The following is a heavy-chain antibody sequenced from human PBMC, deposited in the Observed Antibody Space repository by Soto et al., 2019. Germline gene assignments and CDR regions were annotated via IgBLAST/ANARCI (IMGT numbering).Heavy chain of an antibody. Sequence: SVKVSCKASGFTFTSSAVQWVRQARGQRLEWIGWIVVGSGNTNYAQKFQERVTITRDMSTSTAYMELSSLRSEDTAVYYCAAPSLGYCSGGSCSIFDYWGQGTRVTVSS. J-gene: IGHJ4*02. V-gene: IGHV1-58*01. CDR1: GFTFTSSA. CDR3: AAPSLGYCSGGSCSIFDY. D-gene: IGHD2-15*01. CDR2: IVVGSGNT.